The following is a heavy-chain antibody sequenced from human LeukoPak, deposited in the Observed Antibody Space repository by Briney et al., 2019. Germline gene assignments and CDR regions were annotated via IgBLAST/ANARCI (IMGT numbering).Heavy chain of an antibody. Sequence: GGSLRLSCAASGFTFRSYGMNWVRQAPGKGLEWVSGIGGSGGRTYYADSVQGRFTISRDNSKNTVDLQMNSLRAEDTAIYYCAKGRIAVAHYYGMDVWGQGTTVTVSS. V-gene: IGHV3-23*01. CDR1: GFTFRSYG. D-gene: IGHD6-19*01. CDR2: IGGSGGRT. CDR3: AKGRIAVAHYYGMDV. J-gene: IGHJ6*02.